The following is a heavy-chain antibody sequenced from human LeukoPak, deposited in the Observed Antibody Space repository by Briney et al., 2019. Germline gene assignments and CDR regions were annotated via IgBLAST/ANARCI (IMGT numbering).Heavy chain of an antibody. J-gene: IGHJ4*02. CDR3: ARREQWLVGDDY. CDR1: GYTFTDYY. D-gene: IGHD6-19*01. Sequence: ASVKVSCKASGYTFTDYYMHWVRQAPGQGLEWMGWISAYNGNTNYAQKLQGRVTMTTDTSTSTAYMELRSLRSDDTAVYYCARREQWLVGDDYWGQGTLVTVSS. CDR2: ISAYNGNT. V-gene: IGHV1-18*04.